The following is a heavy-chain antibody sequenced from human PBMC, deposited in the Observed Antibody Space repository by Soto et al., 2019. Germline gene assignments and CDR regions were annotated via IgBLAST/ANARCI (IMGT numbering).Heavy chain of an antibody. CDR3: TRTSAVGGGY. CDR1: GGSISSYY. V-gene: IGHV4-59*08. D-gene: IGHD3-16*01. CDR2: IYYTGIT. J-gene: IGHJ4*02. Sequence: SETLSLTCTVSGGSISSYYWCWIRQPPGKGLERIGSIYYTGITYYNPSLKSRVTMSLDTSKNQFSLKLSSVTAADTAMHYCTRTSAVGGGYWGQGILVTVSS.